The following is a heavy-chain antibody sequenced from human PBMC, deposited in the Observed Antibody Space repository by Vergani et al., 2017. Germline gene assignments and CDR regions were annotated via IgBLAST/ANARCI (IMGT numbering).Heavy chain of an antibody. V-gene: IGHV3-23*01. Sequence: EVQLLESGGGLVQPGGSLRLSCAASGFTFSSYAMSWVRQAPGKGLEWVSAIRGSGGSTYYADSVKGRFTISRDYSKNTLYLQMNSLRAEDTAVYYCARVGSYSNWYFDLWGRGTLVTVSS. CDR3: ARVGSYSNWYFDL. J-gene: IGHJ2*01. D-gene: IGHD1-26*01. CDR1: GFTFSSYA. CDR2: IRGSGGST.